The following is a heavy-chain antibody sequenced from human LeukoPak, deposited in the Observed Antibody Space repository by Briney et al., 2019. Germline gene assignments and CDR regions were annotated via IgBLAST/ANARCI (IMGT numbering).Heavy chain of an antibody. Sequence: SETLSLTCAVYGGSFSAHYWSWIRQPPGKGLEWIGQINHSGGTIYNPSLKSRVTISIDTSKNQLSLQLNSVTAADTAVYYCVRHGGRTFDIWGQGTMVTVS. CDR3: VRHGGRTFDI. CDR2: INHSGGT. D-gene: IGHD3-10*01. CDR1: GGSFSAHY. V-gene: IGHV4-34*01. J-gene: IGHJ3*02.